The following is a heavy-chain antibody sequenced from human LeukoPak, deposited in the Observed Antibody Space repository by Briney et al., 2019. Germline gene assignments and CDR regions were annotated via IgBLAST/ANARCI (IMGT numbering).Heavy chain of an antibody. J-gene: IGHJ3*02. CDR1: AYTFTIYD. V-gene: IGHV1-8*01. CDR3: ATSADAIDAFDI. Sequence: ASVTVSFTASAYTFTIYDINWVRQATGQGKEWMGWMNPNTVNTGYAQKSHARVTMTMNTSISTAYMDLSSLRSEDTAVYYCATSADAIDAFDIWGQGTMVTVSS. CDR2: MNPNTVNT.